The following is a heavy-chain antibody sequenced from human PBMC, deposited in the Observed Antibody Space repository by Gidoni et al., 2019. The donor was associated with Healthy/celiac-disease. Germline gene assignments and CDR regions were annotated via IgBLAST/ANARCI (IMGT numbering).Heavy chain of an antibody. CDR1: GFTFTSYA. CDR3: AKDPLNGRGWRGGEVIDY. J-gene: IGHJ4*02. V-gene: IGHV3-23*01. Sequence: EVQLLESGGGFVQPGGSLRLSCAASGFTFTSYAMSWVRQAPGKGLEWVAAISGSGGSTYYADSVKGRFTISRDNSKNTLYLQRNSLRAEDRAVYYCAKDPLNGRGWRGGEVIDYWGQGTLVTVSS. D-gene: IGHD3-16*01. CDR2: ISGSGGST.